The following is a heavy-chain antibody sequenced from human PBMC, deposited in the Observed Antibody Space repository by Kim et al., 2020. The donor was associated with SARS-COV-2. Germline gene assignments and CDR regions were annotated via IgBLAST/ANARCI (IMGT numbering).Heavy chain of an antibody. CDR3: ARHRYLWFGEDSNS. CDR1: DDSVSSTPYF. Sequence: SETLSLTCTVSDDSVSSTPYFWGWIRQPPGKGLEWIGSVYYSGRTYYNLSLKSRVTLSVDTSKNQFSLKVTSVTAADTAVYYCARHRYLWFGEDSNSWGQGTLVTVSS. CDR2: VYYSGRT. D-gene: IGHD3-10*01. V-gene: IGHV4-39*07. J-gene: IGHJ4*02.